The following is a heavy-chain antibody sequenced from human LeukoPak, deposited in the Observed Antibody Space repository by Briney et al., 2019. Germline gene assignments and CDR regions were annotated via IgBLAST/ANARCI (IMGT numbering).Heavy chain of an antibody. CDR1: DDSITMYY. CDR2: VDHTGST. V-gene: IGHV4-59*01. J-gene: IGHJ6*03. D-gene: IGHD1-1*01. Sequence: SETLSLTCSVSDDSITMYYWTWIRQPPGKGLEWIGYVDHTGSTNFNPSLNGRVSISRNTTKNLFSLRLRSVTAADTAVYFCARGRVSSSTWYSTYYYYFYMDVWGKGTTVTVSS. CDR3: ARGRVSSSTWYSTYYYYFYMDV.